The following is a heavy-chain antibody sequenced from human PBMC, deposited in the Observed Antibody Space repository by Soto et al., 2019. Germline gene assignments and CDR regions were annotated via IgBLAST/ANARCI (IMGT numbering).Heavy chain of an antibody. CDR1: GFTFSSYA. CDR3: AKVPSGDSSGYYGMDV. Sequence: GGSLRLSCAASGFTFSSYAMSWVRQAPGKGLEWVSAISGSGGSTYYADSVKGRFTISRDNSKNTVYLQMNSLRAEDTAVYYCAKVPSGDSSGYYGMDVWGQGTTVTVSS. CDR2: ISGSGGST. V-gene: IGHV3-23*01. D-gene: IGHD3-22*01. J-gene: IGHJ6*02.